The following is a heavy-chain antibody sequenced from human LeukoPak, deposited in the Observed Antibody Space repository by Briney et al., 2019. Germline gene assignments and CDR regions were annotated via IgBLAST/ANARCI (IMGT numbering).Heavy chain of an antibody. CDR3: ARDYYSRFDY. Sequence: GGSLRLSCAASGFTLSRYGMNWVRQAPGKGLVWVSRINSEGSSTTYADSVKGRFTISRDNAKNTLILQMNSLRAEDTAVYYCARDYYSRFDYWGQGALVTVSS. CDR2: INSEGSST. CDR1: GFTLSRYG. D-gene: IGHD3-22*01. V-gene: IGHV3-74*01. J-gene: IGHJ4*02.